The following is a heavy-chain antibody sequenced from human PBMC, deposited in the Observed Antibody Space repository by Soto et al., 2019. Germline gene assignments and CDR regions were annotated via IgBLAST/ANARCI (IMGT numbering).Heavy chain of an antibody. J-gene: IGHJ4*02. D-gene: IGHD6-19*01. V-gene: IGHV1-69*13. CDR1: GGTFSSYA. CDR2: IIPIFGTA. Sequence: ASVKVSCKASGGTFSSYAISWVRQAPGQGLEWMGGIIPIFGTANYAQKFQGRVTITADESTSTAYMELSSLRSEDTAVYYCATYVRDGIAVAGTFDYWGQGTLVTVSS. CDR3: ATYVRDGIAVAGTFDY.